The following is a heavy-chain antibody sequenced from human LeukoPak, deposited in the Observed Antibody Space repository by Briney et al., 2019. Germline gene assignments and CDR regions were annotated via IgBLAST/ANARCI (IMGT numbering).Heavy chain of an antibody. CDR3: ARDIVVVDGGMDV. V-gene: IGHV1-69*04. CDR2: IIPILGIA. J-gene: IGHJ6*02. D-gene: IGHD2-15*01. CDR1: GGTFSSYA. Sequence: GASVKVSCKASGGTFSSYAISWVRQAPGQGLEWMGRIIPILGIANYAQKFQGRVTITADKSTGTAYMELSSLRSEDTAVYYCARDIVVVDGGMDVWGQGTTVTVSS.